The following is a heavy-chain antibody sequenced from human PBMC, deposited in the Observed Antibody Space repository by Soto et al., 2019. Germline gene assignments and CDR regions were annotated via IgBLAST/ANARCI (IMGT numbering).Heavy chain of an antibody. CDR1: GGSISSGGYY. Sequence: LSLTCTVSGGSISSGGYYWNWIRHHPGKGLEWIGYIHNSGSTYYNPSPNSRVTMSLDTSKNHFSLNLNSVTAADTAVYYCATAGSSGYYLKSWGQGTLVTVSS. J-gene: IGHJ4*02. D-gene: IGHD3-22*01. V-gene: IGHV4-31*03. CDR2: IHNSGST. CDR3: ATAGSSGYYLKS.